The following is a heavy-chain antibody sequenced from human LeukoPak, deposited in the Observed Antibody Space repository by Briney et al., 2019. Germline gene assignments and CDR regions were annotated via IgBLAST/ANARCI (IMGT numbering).Heavy chain of an antibody. D-gene: IGHD6-13*01. J-gene: IGHJ6*02. V-gene: IGHV3-23*01. CDR2: ISGSGGST. Sequence: GGSLRLSCAASGFTFSTFAMNWVRQAPGKGLELVSAISGSGGSTYSADSVKGRFIISRDNSKNTLYLQMNSLRGEDTAIYYCARGKQQLDYFYYYGLDVWGRGTTVTVSS. CDR3: ARGKQQLDYFYYYGLDV. CDR1: GFTFSTFA.